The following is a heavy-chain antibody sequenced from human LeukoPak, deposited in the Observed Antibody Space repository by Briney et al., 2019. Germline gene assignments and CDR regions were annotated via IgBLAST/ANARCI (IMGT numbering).Heavy chain of an antibody. CDR1: GFSLSTYW. D-gene: IGHD3-10*01. CDR3: AKDKAPAYYASGSLVL. Sequence: QTGGSLRLSCAASGFSLSTYWMSWVRQAPGKGLEWVANIKRDESEKDYVDSVKGRFTISRDNAKGSLYLQMNNLRTEDTALYYCAKDKAPAYYASGSLVLWGQGTLVTVSS. V-gene: IGHV3-7*03. CDR2: IKRDESEK. J-gene: IGHJ4*02.